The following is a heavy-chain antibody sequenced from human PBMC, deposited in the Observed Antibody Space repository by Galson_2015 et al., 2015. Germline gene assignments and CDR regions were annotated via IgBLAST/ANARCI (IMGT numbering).Heavy chain of an antibody. CDR3: ARNLRFELELPYYYYGMDV. J-gene: IGHJ6*02. CDR1: GFTFSSYA. D-gene: IGHD1-7*01. CDR2: ISYDGSNK. V-gene: IGHV3-30-3*01. Sequence: SLRLSCAASGFTFSSYAMHWVRQAPGKGLEWVAVISYDGSNKYYADSVKGRFTISRDNSKNTLYLQMNSLRAEDTAVYYCARNLRFELELPYYYYGMDVWGQGTTVTVSS.